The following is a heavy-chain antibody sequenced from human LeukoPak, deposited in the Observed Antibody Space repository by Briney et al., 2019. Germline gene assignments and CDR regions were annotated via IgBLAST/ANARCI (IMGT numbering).Heavy chain of an antibody. D-gene: IGHD3-22*01. CDR2: ISSSSSYI. Sequence: GGSLRLSCAASGFTFSSYSMNWVRQAPGKGLEWVSSISSSSSYIYYADSVKGRFTISRDNAKNSLYLQMNSLRAEDTAVYYCARRHRSFHYYDSSGYYPGDFDYWGQGTLVTVSS. CDR3: ARRHRSFHYYDSSGYYPGDFDY. CDR1: GFTFSSYS. J-gene: IGHJ4*02. V-gene: IGHV3-21*01.